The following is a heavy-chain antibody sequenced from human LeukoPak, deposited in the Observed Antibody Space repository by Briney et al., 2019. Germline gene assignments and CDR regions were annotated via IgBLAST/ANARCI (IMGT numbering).Heavy chain of an antibody. CDR2: MNPNSGNT. CDR1: GYTFTSYD. D-gene: IGHD3-9*01. V-gene: IGHV1-8*03. Sequence: ASVKVSCKASGYTFTSYDINWVRQATGQGLEWMGWMNPNSGNTGYAQKFQGRVTITRNTSISTAYMELSSLRSDDTAVYYCARGGEYYDILTGDGYWGQGTLVTVSS. CDR3: ARGGEYYDILTGDGY. J-gene: IGHJ4*02.